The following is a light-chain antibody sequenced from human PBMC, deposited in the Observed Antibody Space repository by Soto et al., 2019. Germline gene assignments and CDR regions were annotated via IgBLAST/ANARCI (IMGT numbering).Light chain of an antibody. CDR2: DAS. CDR3: QQYNSWWT. V-gene: IGKV1-5*01. CDR1: QRISNW. Sequence: DIQMTQSPSTLSASVGDRVTISCRASQRISNWLAWYQQKPGKAPKLLIYDASSLESGVPSRFSGSGSGTEFTLTISSLQPDDFATYYCQQYNSWWTFGQGTKVETK. J-gene: IGKJ1*01.